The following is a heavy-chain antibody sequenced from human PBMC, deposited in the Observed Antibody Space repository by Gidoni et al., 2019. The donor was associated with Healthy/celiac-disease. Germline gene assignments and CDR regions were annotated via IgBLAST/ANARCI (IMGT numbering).Heavy chain of an antibody. D-gene: IGHD2-2*01. CDR3: ARGVRRRYCSSTSCTPGAFDI. J-gene: IGHJ3*02. CDR2: INHSGST. Sequence: QVQLQQWGAGLLKPSETLSLTCAVYGGSFSGYYWSWFRQPPGKGLEWIGEINHSGSTNYNPSLKRRVTISVDTSKNQFSLKLSSVTAADTAVYYCARGVRRRYCSSTSCTPGAFDIWGQGTMVTVSS. V-gene: IGHV4-34*01. CDR1: GGSFSGYY.